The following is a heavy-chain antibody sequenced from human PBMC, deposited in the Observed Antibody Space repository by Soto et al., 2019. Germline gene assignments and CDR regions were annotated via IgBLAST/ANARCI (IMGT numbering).Heavy chain of an antibody. J-gene: IGHJ4*02. V-gene: IGHV3-23*01. CDR2: ISGSGGST. Sequence: EVQLSESGGGLVQPGGSLRLSCAASGFTFSSYAMSWVRQAPGKGLEWVSAISGSGGSTYYADSVKGRFTISRDNSKNTLYLQMNSLRAEDTAVYYCAKVGQYYYDSSGYLGYWGQGTLVTVSS. CDR3: AKVGQYYYDSSGYLGY. D-gene: IGHD3-22*01. CDR1: GFTFSSYA.